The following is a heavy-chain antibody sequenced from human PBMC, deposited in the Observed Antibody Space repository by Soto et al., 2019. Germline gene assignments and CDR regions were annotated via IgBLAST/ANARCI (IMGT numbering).Heavy chain of an antibody. CDR1: GGSISSSNW. J-gene: IGHJ4*02. CDR3: ASLNIAAADNRDY. CDR2: IYHSGST. D-gene: IGHD6-13*01. Sequence: SETLSLTCAVSGGSISSSNWWRWFRQPPGKGLEWIGEIYHSGSTNYNPSLKSRVTISVDKSKNQFSLKLSSVTAADTAVYYCASLNIAAADNRDYWGQGTLVTVSS. V-gene: IGHV4-4*02.